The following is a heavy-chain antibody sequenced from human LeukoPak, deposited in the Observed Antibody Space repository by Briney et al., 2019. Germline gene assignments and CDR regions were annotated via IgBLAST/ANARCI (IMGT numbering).Heavy chain of an antibody. V-gene: IGHV4-39*01. D-gene: IGHD5-18*01. CDR3: ARQVLHTAMDY. CDR2: IYDNGST. J-gene: IGHJ4*02. Sequence: SETLSLTCTVSGVSISSSSYNWDWIRQPPGKGLEWIGSIYDNGSTYYSPSLKSRVTISVDTSKNQFSLRLNSVTAADTAVYYCARQVLHTAMDYWGRGTLVSVSS. CDR1: GVSISSSSYN.